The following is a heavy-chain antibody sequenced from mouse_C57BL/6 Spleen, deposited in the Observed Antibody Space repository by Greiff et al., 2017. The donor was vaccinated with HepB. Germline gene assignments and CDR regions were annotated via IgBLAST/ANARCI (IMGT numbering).Heavy chain of an antibody. J-gene: IGHJ2*01. V-gene: IGHV5-4*03. CDR3: ARGEYYFDY. CDR1: GFTFSSYA. CDR2: ISDGGSYT. Sequence: EVKVVESGGGLVKPGGSLKLSCAASGFTFSSYAMSWVRQTPEKRLEWVATISDGGSYTYYPDNVKGRFTISRDNAKNNLYLQMSHLKSEDTAMYYCARGEYYFDYWGQGTTLTVSS.